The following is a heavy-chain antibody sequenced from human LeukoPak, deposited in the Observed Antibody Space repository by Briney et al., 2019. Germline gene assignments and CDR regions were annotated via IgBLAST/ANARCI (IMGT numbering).Heavy chain of an antibody. CDR1: GFTFSSYA. CDR2: LSGSGRGGST. Sequence: GGSLRLSCAASGFTFSSYAMNWVRQAPGKGLEWVSGLSGSGRGGSTYYAASVKGRFTISRENSKNTLYLQMNSLRAEDMAVYYCAKSLAAAGNYWGQGTLVTVSS. D-gene: IGHD6-13*01. CDR3: AKSLAAAGNY. V-gene: IGHV3-23*01. J-gene: IGHJ4*02.